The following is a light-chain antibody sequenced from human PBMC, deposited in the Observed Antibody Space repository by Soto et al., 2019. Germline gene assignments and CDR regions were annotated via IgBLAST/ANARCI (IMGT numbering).Light chain of an antibody. V-gene: IGKV3-20*01. CDR2: GAS. CDR3: QQYGSSPTT. Sequence: EIVMTQSPATLSLSPWERATLSCRASQSVSSNYLAWYQQKPGQAPRFLISGASTRATGIPDRFSGSGSGTDFTLTISRLEPEDFAVYYCQQYGSSPTTFGQGTKVDIK. J-gene: IGKJ1*01. CDR1: QSVSSNY.